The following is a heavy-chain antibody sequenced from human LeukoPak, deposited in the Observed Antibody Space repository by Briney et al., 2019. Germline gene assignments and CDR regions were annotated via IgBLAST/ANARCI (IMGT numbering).Heavy chain of an antibody. CDR1: AFTFRRYA. CDR2: ISSSSSYI. J-gene: IGHJ4*02. CDR3: ARDPGAYSSSPIDY. D-gene: IGHD6-6*01. V-gene: IGHV3-21*01. Sequence: GGSLRLSCVASAFTFRRYAMNWVRQAPGKGLEWVSSISSSSSYIYSADSVKGRFTISRDNARNSLYLRMNSLRAEDTAVYYCARDPGAYSSSPIDYWGQGTLVTVSS.